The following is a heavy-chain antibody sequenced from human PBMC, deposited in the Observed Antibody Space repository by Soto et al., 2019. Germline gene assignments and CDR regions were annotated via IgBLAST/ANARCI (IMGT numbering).Heavy chain of an antibody. J-gene: IGHJ4*02. CDR2: VNHSGTT. V-gene: IGHV4-34*01. Sequence: WIWIRQSPEKGLEWIGAVNHSGTTYYNPSLKTRVTISVHTPKNQFSLKMSSVTAADTAVYYCARGIGYCSSINCYSSRRLRFDSWGQGTLVTVSS. CDR3: ARGIGYCSSINCYSSRRLRFDS. D-gene: IGHD2-2*01.